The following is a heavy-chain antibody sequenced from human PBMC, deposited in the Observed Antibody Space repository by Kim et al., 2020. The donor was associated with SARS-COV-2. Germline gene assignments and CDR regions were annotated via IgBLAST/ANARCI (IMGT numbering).Heavy chain of an antibody. Sequence: SETLSLTCTVSGGSISSSSYYWGWIRQPPGKGLEWIGSHYYSGCTYYNPSLKSRVTRSVDTSKNQFSLKLSSVTAADTAVYYCARHIAASFLLDYWGQGTLGTVSS. CDR1: GGSISSSSYY. CDR3: ARHIAASFLLDY. CDR2: HYYSGCT. V-gene: IGHV4-39*01. J-gene: IGHJ4*02. D-gene: IGHD6-13*01.